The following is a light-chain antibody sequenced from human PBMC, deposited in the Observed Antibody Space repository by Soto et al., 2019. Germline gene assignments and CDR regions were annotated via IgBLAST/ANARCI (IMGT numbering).Light chain of an antibody. CDR1: QSVSNN. V-gene: IGKV3-15*01. Sequence: EFVLTQSPGTLSLSPGERATLSCSASQSVSNNYLAWYQQKPGQAPRLLIYGASTRATGVPARFSGSGSGTDFTLTISSLQSEDLAVYHCQQYNKWPQTFGQGTKVDIK. CDR2: GAS. CDR3: QQYNKWPQT. J-gene: IGKJ1*01.